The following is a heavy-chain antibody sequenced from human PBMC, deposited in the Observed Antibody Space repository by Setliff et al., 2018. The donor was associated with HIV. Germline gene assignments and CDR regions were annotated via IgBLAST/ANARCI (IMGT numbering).Heavy chain of an antibody. Sequence: SETLSLTCTVSGGSISSHYWSWIRQPPGKGLEWIGYMYYSGSTNYNPSLKSRVTISVDTSKNQFSLKLNSVTAADTAVYYCARFEHYYFDYWGQGTLVTVS. CDR2: MYYSGST. V-gene: IGHV4-59*08. CDR3: ARFEHYYFDY. D-gene: IGHD3-16*01. J-gene: IGHJ4*02. CDR1: GGSISSHY.